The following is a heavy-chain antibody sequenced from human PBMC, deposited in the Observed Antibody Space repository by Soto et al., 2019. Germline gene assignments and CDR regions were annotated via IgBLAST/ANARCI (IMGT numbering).Heavy chain of an antibody. V-gene: IGHV1-2*04. Sequence: ASVKVSCKASGYTFTGNYMHWVRQAPGQGLEWMGWTNPNSGGTNYAQKFQGWVTMTRDTSISTAYMELSRLRSDDTAVYHCARGGGDSYGFDYWGQGTLVTVSS. CDR2: TNPNSGGT. CDR1: GYTFTGNY. D-gene: IGHD5-18*01. CDR3: ARGGGDSYGFDY. J-gene: IGHJ4*02.